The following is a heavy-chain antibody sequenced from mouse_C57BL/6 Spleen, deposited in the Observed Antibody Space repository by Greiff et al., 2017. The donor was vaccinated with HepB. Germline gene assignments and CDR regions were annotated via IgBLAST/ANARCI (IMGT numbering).Heavy chain of an antibody. D-gene: IGHD3-2*02. CDR2: IDPENGDT. CDR3: TTGSSGSWFAY. Sequence: EVQLQQSGAELVRPGASVKLSCTASGFNIKDDYMHWVKQRPEQGLEWIGWIDPENGDTEYASKFQGKATITADTSSNTAYLQRSSLTSEDTAVYYCTTGSSGSWFAYWGQGTLVTVSA. V-gene: IGHV14-4*01. J-gene: IGHJ3*01. CDR1: GFNIKDDY.